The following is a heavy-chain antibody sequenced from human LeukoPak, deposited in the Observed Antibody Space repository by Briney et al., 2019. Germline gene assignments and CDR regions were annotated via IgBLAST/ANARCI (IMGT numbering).Heavy chain of an antibody. CDR2: MYYRGST. J-gene: IGHJ4*02. CDR1: GGSISSYY. V-gene: IGHV4-59*01. Sequence: SETLSLTCTVSGGSISSYYWSWIRQPPGKGLEWIGYMYYRGSTNHNPSLKSRVTISVDTSKNQFSLKLSSVTAADTAVYYCAREKSPDYCSGGSCYFDYWGQGTLVTVSS. CDR3: AREKSPDYCSGGSCYFDY. D-gene: IGHD2-15*01.